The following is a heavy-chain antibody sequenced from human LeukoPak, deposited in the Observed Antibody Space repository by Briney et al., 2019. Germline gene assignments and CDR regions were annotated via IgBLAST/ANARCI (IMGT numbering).Heavy chain of an antibody. V-gene: IGHV1-69*06. D-gene: IGHD6-19*01. CDR1: GGTFSSYA. CDR3: AREAGYSSDKKDFDY. J-gene: IGHJ4*02. CDR2: IIPIFGTA. Sequence: SVKVSCKASGGTFSSYAISWVRQAPGQGLEWMGGIIPIFGTANYAQKFQGRVTITADKSTSTAYMELSSLRSEDTAVYYCAREAGYSSDKKDFDYWGQGTLVTVSS.